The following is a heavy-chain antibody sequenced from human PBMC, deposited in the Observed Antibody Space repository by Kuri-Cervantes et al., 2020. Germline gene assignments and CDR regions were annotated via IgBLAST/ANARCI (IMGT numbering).Heavy chain of an antibody. CDR3: ARDYRWPRDSSGYHGDAFDI. V-gene: IGHV1-69*05. CDR1: GGTFSSYA. D-gene: IGHD3-22*01. J-gene: IGHJ3*02. CDR2: IIPIFGTA. Sequence: SVKVSCKASGGTFSSYAILWVRQALGQGLEWMGGIIPIFGTANYAQKLQGRVTMTTDTSTSTAYMELRSLRSDDTAVYYCARDYRWPRDSSGYHGDAFDIWGQGTMVTVSS.